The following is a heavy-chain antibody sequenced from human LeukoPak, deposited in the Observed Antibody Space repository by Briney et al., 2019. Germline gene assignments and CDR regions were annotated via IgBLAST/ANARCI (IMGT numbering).Heavy chain of an antibody. V-gene: IGHV1-2*02. Sequence: GASVKVSCKASGYTFTGYYMHWVRQAPGQGLEWIGWINPNSGGTNYAQKFQGRVTMTRDTSISTAYMELSRLRSDDTAVYYCARGRITMVQGVMAWFDPWGQGTLVTVSS. CDR2: INPNSGGT. J-gene: IGHJ5*02. CDR1: GYTFTGYY. D-gene: IGHD3-10*01. CDR3: ARGRITMVQGVMAWFDP.